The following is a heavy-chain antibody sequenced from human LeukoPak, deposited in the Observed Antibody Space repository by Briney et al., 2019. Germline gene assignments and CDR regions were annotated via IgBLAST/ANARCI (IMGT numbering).Heavy chain of an antibody. Sequence: GGSLRLSCAASGFTFSSYGMHWVRQAPGKGLEGVAVISYDGSNKYYADSVKGRFTISRDNSKNTLYLQMNSLRAEDTAVYYCAKVALLGMTVVPPDYWGQGTLVTVSS. V-gene: IGHV3-30*18. CDR2: ISYDGSNK. CDR3: AKVALLGMTVVPPDY. J-gene: IGHJ4*02. CDR1: GFTFSSYG. D-gene: IGHD3-22*01.